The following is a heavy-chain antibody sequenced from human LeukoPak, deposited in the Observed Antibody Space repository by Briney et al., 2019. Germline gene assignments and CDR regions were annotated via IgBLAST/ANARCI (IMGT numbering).Heavy chain of an antibody. CDR1: GFTFSNHG. CDR3: ARRGYSHGIDGFDV. J-gene: IGHJ3*01. D-gene: IGHD5-18*01. V-gene: IGHV3-30*02. CDR2: IRYDGTNK. Sequence: GGSLRLSCAASGFTFSNHGMHWVRQAPGKGLDWVAFIRYDGTNKFYADSVKGRFTISRDNSKNTLYLQMNSLSTEDTAVYYCARRGYSHGIDGFDVWGQGTMVTVSA.